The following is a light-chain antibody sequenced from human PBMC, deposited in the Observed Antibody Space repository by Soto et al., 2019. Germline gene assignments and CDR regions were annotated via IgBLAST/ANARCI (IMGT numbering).Light chain of an antibody. CDR1: QSVSSSY. CDR3: QTYGSSPFT. J-gene: IGKJ5*01. V-gene: IGKV3D-20*01. Sequence: EIVLTQSPATLSLSPGERATLSCGASQSVSSSYLAWYQQQPGLAPRLLIYDASSRATGIPDRFSGSGSGTNFTLTISRLEPEDFAVYYCQTYGSSPFTFGQRTLLVIK. CDR2: DAS.